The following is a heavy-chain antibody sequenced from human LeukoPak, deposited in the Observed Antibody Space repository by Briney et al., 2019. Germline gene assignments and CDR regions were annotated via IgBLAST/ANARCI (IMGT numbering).Heavy chain of an antibody. V-gene: IGHV3-21*01. CDR2: ISSSSSYI. CDR3: AGDIVVVPAARDY. J-gene: IGHJ4*02. D-gene: IGHD2-2*01. Sequence: GGSLRLSCAASGFTFSTYWMTWVRQAPGQGLEWVSSISSSSSYIYYADSVKGRFTISRDNAKNSMYLQMNSLRAEDTAVYYCAGDIVVVPAARDYWGQGTLVTVSS. CDR1: GFTFSTYW.